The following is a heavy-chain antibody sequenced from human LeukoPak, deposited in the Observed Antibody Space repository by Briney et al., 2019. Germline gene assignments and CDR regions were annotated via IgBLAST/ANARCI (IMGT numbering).Heavy chain of an antibody. V-gene: IGHV3-30-3*01. Sequence: GGSLRLSCAASGFTFSSYAMHWVRQAPGKGLEWVAVISYDGSNKYYADSVKGRFTISRDNSKNTLYLQMNSRRAEDTAVYYCARGDIAAAGNPYDYWGQGTLVTVSS. CDR1: GFTFSSYA. CDR2: ISYDGSNK. D-gene: IGHD6-13*01. CDR3: ARGDIAAAGNPYDY. J-gene: IGHJ4*02.